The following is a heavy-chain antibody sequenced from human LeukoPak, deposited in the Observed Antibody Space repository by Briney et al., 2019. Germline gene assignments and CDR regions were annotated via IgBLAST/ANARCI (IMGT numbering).Heavy chain of an antibody. Sequence: PGRSLRLSCAASGFTFSGYSMHWVRQAPGKGLEWVAVMSSDGSNEYYADSVKGRFTISRDNSENTLYLQIDSLRVEDSAVYYCARDLSGSYYSGNDYWGQGTLVTVSS. CDR1: GFTFSGYS. J-gene: IGHJ4*02. CDR3: ARDLSGSYYSGNDY. CDR2: MSSDGSNE. D-gene: IGHD1-26*01. V-gene: IGHV3-30*14.